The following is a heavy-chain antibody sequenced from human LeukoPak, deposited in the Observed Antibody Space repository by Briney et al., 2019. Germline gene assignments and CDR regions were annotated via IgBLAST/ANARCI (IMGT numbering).Heavy chain of an antibody. CDR1: GYTFTGYY. D-gene: IGHD3-22*01. V-gene: IGHV1-2*06. CDR2: INPNSGGT. CDR3: ARVERYSTYDSSGTIDY. Sequence: ASVKVSCKASGYTFTGYYMHWVRQAPGQGLEWMGRINPNSGGTNYAQKFQGRVTMTRDTSISTAYMELSRLRSDDTAVYYCARVERYSTYDSSGTIDYWGQGTLVTVSS. J-gene: IGHJ4*02.